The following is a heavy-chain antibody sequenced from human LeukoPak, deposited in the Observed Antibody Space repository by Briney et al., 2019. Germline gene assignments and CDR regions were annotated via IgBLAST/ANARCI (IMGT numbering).Heavy chain of an antibody. V-gene: IGHV3-48*01. CDR1: GFTFSSYS. CDR2: ISSSSSTI. J-gene: IGHJ4*02. D-gene: IGHD1-14*01. Sequence: GGSLRLSCAASGFTFSSYSMNWVRQAPGKGLEWVSYISSSSSTIYYADSVKGRFTISRDNAKNSLYLQMNSLRAEDTAVYYCARSSPPDDYWGQGTLVTVSS. CDR3: ARSSPPDDY.